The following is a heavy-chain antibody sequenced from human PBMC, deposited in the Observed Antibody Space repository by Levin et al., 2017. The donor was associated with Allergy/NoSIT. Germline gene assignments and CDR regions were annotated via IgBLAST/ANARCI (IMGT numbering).Heavy chain of an antibody. CDR2: ISYDGSDK. J-gene: IGHJ6*02. V-gene: IGHV3-30*18. CDR3: AKDRSIAMIVVEWGGMDV. CDR1: GFTFSTYG. Sequence: GESLKISCAASGFTFSTYGMHWVRQAPGKGLEWVAFISYDGSDKYYADSVKGRFTISRDNSKNTLYLQVNTLRPEDTAMYYCAKDRSIAMIVVEWGGMDVWGQGTTVTVSS. D-gene: IGHD3-22*01.